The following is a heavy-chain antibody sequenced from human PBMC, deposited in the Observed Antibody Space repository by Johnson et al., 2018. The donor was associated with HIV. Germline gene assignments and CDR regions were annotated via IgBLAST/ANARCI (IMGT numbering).Heavy chain of an antibody. D-gene: IGHD4-17*01. CDR2: ISWYSGSL. V-gene: IGHV3-9*01. Sequence: VQLVESGGGLVQPGGSLRLSCAASGFTFDDYAMHWVRQAPGKGLEWVSGISWYSGSLGYADSVKGRFTISRDNAKNSLYLQMNSLRAEDTALYYCAKDIVAGYGDSRGAFEIWGQGTMVTVSS. J-gene: IGHJ3*02. CDR1: GFTFDDYA. CDR3: AKDIVAGYGDSRGAFEI.